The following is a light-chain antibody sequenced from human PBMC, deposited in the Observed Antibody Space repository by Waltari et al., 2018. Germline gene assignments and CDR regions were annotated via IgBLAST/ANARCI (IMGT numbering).Light chain of an antibody. J-gene: IGKJ2*01. Sequence: EIVLTQSPATLSLSPGETATLSCRASQSVGTYLAWYQQKPGQVPRILIYDASNRATGIPARFRGSGSGTDFTLTISNLEAEDFAVYYCQQRSNWTPHTFGQGARLEIK. CDR3: QQRSNWTPHT. CDR2: DAS. V-gene: IGKV3-11*01. CDR1: QSVGTY.